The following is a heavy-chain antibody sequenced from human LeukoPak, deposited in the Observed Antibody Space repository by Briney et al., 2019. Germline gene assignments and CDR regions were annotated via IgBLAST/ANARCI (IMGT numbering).Heavy chain of an antibody. CDR2: ISYDGSNK. Sequence: GGSLRLSCAASGFTFSSYAMHWVRQAPGKGLEWVAVISYDGSNKYYADSVKGRFTISRDNSMNTLYLQMNSLRAEDTAVYYCARESTEDWFDPWGQGTLVTVSS. V-gene: IGHV3-30*01. CDR1: GFTFSSYA. J-gene: IGHJ5*02. CDR3: ARESTEDWFDP. D-gene: IGHD4-11*01.